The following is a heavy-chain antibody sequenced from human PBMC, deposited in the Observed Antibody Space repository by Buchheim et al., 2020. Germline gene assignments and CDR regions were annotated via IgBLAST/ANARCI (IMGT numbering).Heavy chain of an antibody. V-gene: IGHV3-23*01. CDR2: ISGSGGST. CDR3: AKGGFAQQLVRGGFDP. CDR1: GFTFSSYA. Sequence: EVQLLESGGGLVQPGGSLRLSCAASGFTFSSYAMSWVRQAPGKGLEWVSAISGSGGSTSYEDSVKGRFTIPREHSENTLYLQMNSLRAEDTAVYYCAKGGFAQQLVRGGFDPWGQGTL. J-gene: IGHJ5*02. D-gene: IGHD6-13*01.